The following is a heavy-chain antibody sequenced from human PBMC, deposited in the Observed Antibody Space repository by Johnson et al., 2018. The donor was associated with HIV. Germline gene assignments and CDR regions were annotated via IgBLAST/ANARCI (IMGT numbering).Heavy chain of an antibody. Sequence: QVQLVESGGGVVQPGRSLRLSCAASGFTFSSYAMHWVRQAPGKGLEWVAVISYDGSNKYYADSVKGRFTISRDNSKNTLYLQMNSLRAEDTAVYYCARGGDGAFDIWGQGTMVTVSS. J-gene: IGHJ3*02. CDR3: ARGGDGAFDI. D-gene: IGHD2-21*02. CDR1: GFTFSSYA. CDR2: ISYDGSNK. V-gene: IGHV3-30-3*01.